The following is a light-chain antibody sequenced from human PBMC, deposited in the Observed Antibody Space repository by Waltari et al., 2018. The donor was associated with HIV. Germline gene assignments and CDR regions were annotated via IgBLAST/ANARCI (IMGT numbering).Light chain of an antibody. CDR2: WAS. CDR1: QSLTYASNNKNY. Sequence: DIVMTQSPDSLAVSLGERATINCNSSQSLTYASNNKNYLTWYQQKPGQPPKLLIYWASTRESGVPDRFSGSGSGTDFTLTINGLQAEDVAVYYCQQYYGTPWAFGQGTKVEIK. J-gene: IGKJ1*01. CDR3: QQYYGTPWA. V-gene: IGKV4-1*01.